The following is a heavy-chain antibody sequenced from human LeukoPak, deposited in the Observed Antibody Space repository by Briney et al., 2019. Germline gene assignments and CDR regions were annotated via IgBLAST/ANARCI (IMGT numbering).Heavy chain of an antibody. D-gene: IGHD1-26*01. CDR1: GFTFSSYA. CDR2: IWYDGSNK. CDR3: ARANSGSYYSSGMDV. V-gene: IGHV3-33*01. Sequence: GGSLRLSCAASGFTFSSYAMHWVRQAPGKGLEWVAVIWYDGSNKYYADSVKGRFTISRDNSKNTLYLQMNSLRAEDTAVYYCARANSGSYYSSGMDVWGQGTTVTVSS. J-gene: IGHJ6*02.